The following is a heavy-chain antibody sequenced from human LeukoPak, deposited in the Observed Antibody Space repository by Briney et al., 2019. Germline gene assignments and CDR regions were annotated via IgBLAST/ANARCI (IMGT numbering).Heavy chain of an antibody. CDR2: ISGSGGST. V-gene: IGHV3-23*01. D-gene: IGHD1-26*01. Sequence: GGSLRLSCAASGFSFSSYAMSWVRQAPGKGLEWASAISGSGGSTYYADSVKGRFTISRDNSKNTLYLQMNSLRAEDTALYHCARVASGTYYVVDYWGQGTLVTVSS. CDR1: GFSFSSYA. CDR3: ARVASGTYYVVDY. J-gene: IGHJ4*02.